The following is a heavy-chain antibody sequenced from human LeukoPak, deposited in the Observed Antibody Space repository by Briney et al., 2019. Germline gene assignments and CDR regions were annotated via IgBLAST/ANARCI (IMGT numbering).Heavy chain of an antibody. J-gene: IGHJ4*02. D-gene: IGHD3-22*01. Sequence: GASVKVSCKASGYTFTSYGISWVRQAPGQGLEWMGWISAYNGNTNYAQKLQGRVTMTTDTSTSTAYMELRSLRSDDTAVYYCARIQYYYDSSGYYLDYWGQGTLVTVSS. CDR1: GYTFTSYG. V-gene: IGHV1-18*01. CDR3: ARIQYYYDSSGYYLDY. CDR2: ISAYNGNT.